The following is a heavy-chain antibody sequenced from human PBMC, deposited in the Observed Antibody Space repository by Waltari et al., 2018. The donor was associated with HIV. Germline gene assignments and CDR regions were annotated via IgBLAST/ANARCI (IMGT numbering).Heavy chain of an antibody. CDR2: IYYSGST. CDR3: ARHGLANGLDP. Sequence: QLQLQESGPGLVKPSETLSLTCTVSGGSLSSSSYYWGWIRQPPGKGLEWIGSIYYSGSTYYNPSLKSRVTISVDTSKNQFSLKLSSVTAADTAVYYCARHGLANGLDPWGQGTLVTVSS. J-gene: IGHJ5*02. CDR1: GGSLSSSSYY. V-gene: IGHV4-39*01. D-gene: IGHD5-12*01.